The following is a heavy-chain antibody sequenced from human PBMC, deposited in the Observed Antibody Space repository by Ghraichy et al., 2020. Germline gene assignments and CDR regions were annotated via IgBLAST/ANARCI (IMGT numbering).Heavy chain of an antibody. Sequence: LSLTCAASGFTFSNYWMHWVRQAPGKGLVWVSRINSDGSSPNYADSVRGRFTISRDNAKNTLFLQMNSLRVEATAVYYCARDFGNYDSGTYYNDFWGQGTLVTVSS. J-gene: IGHJ4*02. CDR1: GFTFSNYW. V-gene: IGHV3-74*01. CDR2: INSDGSSP. D-gene: IGHD3-10*01. CDR3: ARDFGNYDSGTYYNDF.